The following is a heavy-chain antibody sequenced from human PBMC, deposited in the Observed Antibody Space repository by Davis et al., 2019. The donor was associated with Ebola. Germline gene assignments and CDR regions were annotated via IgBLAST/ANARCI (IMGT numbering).Heavy chain of an antibody. V-gene: IGHV4-34*01. CDR3: ARGRVVVPAARYYYMDV. CDR2: INHSGNT. D-gene: IGHD2-2*01. Sequence: PSETLSLTCAVYGGSFSGYYWSWIRQPPGKGLEWIGEINHSGNTNYNPSLKSRVTISVDTSKNQFSLKLSSVTAADTAVYYCARGRVVVPAARYYYMDVWGKGTTVTVSS. J-gene: IGHJ6*03. CDR1: GGSFSGYY.